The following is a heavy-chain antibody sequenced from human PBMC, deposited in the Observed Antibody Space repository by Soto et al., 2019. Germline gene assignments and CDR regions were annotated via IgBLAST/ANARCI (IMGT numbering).Heavy chain of an antibody. J-gene: IGHJ4*02. Sequence: SGGSLRLSCAASGFTFSSYWMSWVRQAPGKGLEWVANIKQDGSEKYYVDSVKGRFTISRDNAKNSLYLQMNSLRAEDTAAYYCAKDEVLHSSGRDYWGQGTLVTVSS. D-gene: IGHD6-19*01. V-gene: IGHV3-7*01. CDR3: AKDEVLHSSGRDY. CDR2: IKQDGSEK. CDR1: GFTFSSYW.